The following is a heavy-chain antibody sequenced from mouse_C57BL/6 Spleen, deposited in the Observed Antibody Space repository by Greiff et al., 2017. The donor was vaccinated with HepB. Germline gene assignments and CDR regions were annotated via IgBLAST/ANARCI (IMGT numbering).Heavy chain of an antibody. CDR2: IWSGGST. D-gene: IGHD2-1*01. CDR3: AGSYYGNPHGAAWFAY. Sequence: VMLVESGPGLVQPSQSLSITCTVSGFSLTSYGVHWVRQSPGKGLEWLGVIWSGGSTDYNAAFISRLSISKDNSKSQVFFKMNSLQADDTAIYYCAGSYYGNPHGAAWFAYWGQGTLVTVSA. V-gene: IGHV2-2*01. J-gene: IGHJ3*01. CDR1: GFSLTSYG.